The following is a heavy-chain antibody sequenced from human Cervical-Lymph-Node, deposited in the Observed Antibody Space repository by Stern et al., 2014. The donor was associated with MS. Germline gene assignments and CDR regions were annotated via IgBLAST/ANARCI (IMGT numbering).Heavy chain of an antibody. CDR1: GFTFRHYW. CDR2: INRDETTI. Sequence: EVQLVESGGGLVQPGGSLRLSCVASGFTFRHYWMHWVRQGPGKGLVWVARINRDETTITRADSVKGRFTISRDNAKNTLYLQMNSLRVEDTAVYYCTKDTYGPEDYWGQGTSVTVSS. J-gene: IGHJ4*02. V-gene: IGHV3-74*02. D-gene: IGHD3-10*01. CDR3: TKDTYGPEDY.